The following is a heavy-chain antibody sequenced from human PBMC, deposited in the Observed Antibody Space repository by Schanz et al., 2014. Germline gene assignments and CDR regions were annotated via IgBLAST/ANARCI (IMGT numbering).Heavy chain of an antibody. D-gene: IGHD2-21*01. Sequence: MQLVESGGGLIQPGGSLRLSCAASGFTVTSYSMHWVRQAPGKGLEWVAFIRYDGSSKYYADSVRGRFTISRDDSKNTLYLQMNSLRAEDTAVYYCAKGQLLSYYFDYWGQGTLVTVSS. CDR1: GFTVTSYS. V-gene: IGHV3-30*02. CDR3: AKGQLLSYYFDY. CDR2: IRYDGSSK. J-gene: IGHJ4*02.